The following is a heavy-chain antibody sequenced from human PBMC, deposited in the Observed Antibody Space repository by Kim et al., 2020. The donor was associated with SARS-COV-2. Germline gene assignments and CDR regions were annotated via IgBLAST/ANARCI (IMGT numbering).Heavy chain of an antibody. V-gene: IGHV3-13*01. J-gene: IGHJ4*02. D-gene: IGHD2-21*02. CDR3: ARGGGGYCGGDCYPNDY. Sequence: VKGRFTLSRENAKNSLYLQMNSLRAGDTAVYYCARGGGGYCGGDCYPNDYWGQGTLVTVSS.